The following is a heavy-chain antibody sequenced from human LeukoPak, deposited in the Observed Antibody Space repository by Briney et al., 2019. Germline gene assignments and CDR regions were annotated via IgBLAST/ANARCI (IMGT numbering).Heavy chain of an antibody. D-gene: IGHD3-10*01. CDR2: IKQDGSEK. CDR1: GFTFSSYW. V-gene: IGHV3-7*01. Sequence: GSLRLSCAASGFTFSSYWMSWVRQAPGKGLEWVANIKQDGSEKYYVDSVKGRFTISRDNAKNSLYLQMNSLRAEDTAVYYCAREFTDYYGSGSYPVYWGQGTLVTVSS. CDR3: AREFTDYYGSGSYPVY. J-gene: IGHJ4*02.